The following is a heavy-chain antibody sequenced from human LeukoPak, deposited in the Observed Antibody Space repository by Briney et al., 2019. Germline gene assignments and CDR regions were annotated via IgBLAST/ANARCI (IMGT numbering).Heavy chain of an antibody. CDR1: GYTFTGYY. CDR2: INPNSGGT. D-gene: IGHD6-13*01. CDR3: ATNSYSNSWSLTD. V-gene: IGHV1-2*02. Sequence: ASVKVSCKASGYTFTGYYMHWVRQAPGQGLEWMGWINPNSGGTNYAQKFQGRVTMTRDTSINTAYMELNRLTSDDTAVYYCATNSYSNSWSLTDWGQGTLVTVSS. J-gene: IGHJ4*02.